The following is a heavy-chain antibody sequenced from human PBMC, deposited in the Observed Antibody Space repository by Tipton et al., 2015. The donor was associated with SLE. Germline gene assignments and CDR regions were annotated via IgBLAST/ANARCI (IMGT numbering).Heavy chain of an antibody. CDR3: ARGGASSPRRLDY. CDR2: IYYSGST. J-gene: IGHJ4*02. CDR1: GGSISSHY. Sequence: TLSLTCTVSGGSISSHYWSWIRQPPGKGLEWIGYIYYSGSTNYNPSLKSRVTISVDTSKNQFSLKLSSVTAADTAVYYCARGGASSPRRLDYWGQGTLVTVSS. D-gene: IGHD1-26*01. V-gene: IGHV4-59*11.